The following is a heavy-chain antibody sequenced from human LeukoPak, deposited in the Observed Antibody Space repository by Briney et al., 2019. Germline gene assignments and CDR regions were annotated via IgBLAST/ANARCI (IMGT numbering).Heavy chain of an antibody. D-gene: IGHD6-19*01. J-gene: IGHJ4*02. CDR1: GFTFSSYTFSTYA. CDR2: VSGSGVST. CDR3: AKDGKSKEQWLDGSDY. V-gene: IGHV3-23*01. Sequence: GGSLRLSCAASGFTFSSYTFSTYAMSWVRQAPGKGLEWVSAVSGSGVSTYYADSVKGRFTISRDNSKNTLYLQMNGLRAEDTAVYYCAKDGKSKEQWLDGSDYWGQGTLVTVSS.